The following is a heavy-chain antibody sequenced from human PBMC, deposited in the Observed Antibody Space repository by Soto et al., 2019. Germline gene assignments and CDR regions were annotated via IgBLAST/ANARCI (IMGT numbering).Heavy chain of an antibody. Sequence: PGGSLRLSCAASGFTLSNYWMNWVRQAPGKGLEWVANVKQDGSEKHYVDSVKGRFTISRDNAKNSLYLQMNSLRAEDTAIYYCMTTVNTLELWGQGALVTVSS. CDR3: MTTVNTLEL. CDR1: GFTLSNYW. V-gene: IGHV3-7*01. CDR2: VKQDGSEK. J-gene: IGHJ1*01. D-gene: IGHD4-17*01.